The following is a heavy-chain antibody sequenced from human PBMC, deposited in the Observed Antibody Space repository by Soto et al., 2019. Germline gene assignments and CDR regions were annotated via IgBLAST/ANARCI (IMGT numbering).Heavy chain of an antibody. CDR1: GFTFSSYA. CDR3: AKDDFWSGYNIYYMDV. V-gene: IGHV3-23*01. Sequence: GGSLRLSCAASGFTFSSYAMSWVRQAPGKGLEWVSAISGSGGSTYYADSVKGRFTISRDNSKNTLYLQMNSLRAEDTAVYYCAKDDFWSGYNIYYMDVWGKGTTVTVSS. D-gene: IGHD3-3*01. CDR2: ISGSGGST. J-gene: IGHJ6*03.